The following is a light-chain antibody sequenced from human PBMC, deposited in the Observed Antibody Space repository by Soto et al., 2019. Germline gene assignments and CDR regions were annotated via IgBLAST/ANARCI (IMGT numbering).Light chain of an antibody. CDR2: DAS. V-gene: IGKV3-20*01. CDR1: HSLSSKS. CDR3: QQYGSSLGVT. Sequence: DIVLTQSPGTLSLSPGERATLSCTASHSLSSKSLVWYQQKSGQTPRVLIYDASSRATGIPDRFSGSGSGTDFTLTISRLEPEDFAVYYCQQYGSSLGVTFGGGTKVDIK. J-gene: IGKJ4*01.